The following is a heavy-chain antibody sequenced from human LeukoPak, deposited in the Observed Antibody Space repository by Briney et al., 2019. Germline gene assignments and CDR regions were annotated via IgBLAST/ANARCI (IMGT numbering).Heavy chain of an antibody. V-gene: IGHV3-48*03. CDR3: ARTYSSSWYNYFDY. Sequence: GGSLRLSCAASGFTFSSYEMNWVRQAPGKGLEWVSYISSSGSTIYYADSVKGRFTISRDNAKNSLYLQMNSLRAEDTAVYYCARTYSSSWYNYFDYWGQGTLVTVSS. CDR2: ISSSGSTI. D-gene: IGHD6-13*01. CDR1: GFTFSSYE. J-gene: IGHJ4*02.